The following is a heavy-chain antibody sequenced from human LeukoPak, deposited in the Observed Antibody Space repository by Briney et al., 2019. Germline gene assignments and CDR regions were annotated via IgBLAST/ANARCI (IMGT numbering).Heavy chain of an antibody. V-gene: IGHV5-51*01. J-gene: IGHJ6*02. CDR3: ARQRGRYCSGGSCPYYYGMDV. CDR1: GYSFTSYW. CDR2: IYPGDSDT. Sequence: GESLKISCKGSGYSFTSYWIGWVRQMPGKGLEWMGIIYPGDSDTRYSPSFQGQVTISADKSISTAYLQWSSLKASDTAMYYCARQRGRYCSGGSCPYYYGMDVWGQGTTVTVSS. D-gene: IGHD2-15*01.